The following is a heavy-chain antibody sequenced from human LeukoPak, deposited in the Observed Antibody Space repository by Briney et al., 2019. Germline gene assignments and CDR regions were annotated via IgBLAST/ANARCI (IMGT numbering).Heavy chain of an antibody. Sequence: GGSLRLSCAASGFTFSTYNMDWVREAPGKGLEWISYISTSSATIYYADSVKGRFTISRDNAKNSLYLQMNSLRAEDTAVYYCARDSSYYAFGYWGQGTLSPSPQ. D-gene: IGHD3-10*01. CDR1: GFTFSTYN. CDR2: ISTSSATI. V-gene: IGHV3-48*01. J-gene: IGHJ4*02. CDR3: ARDSSYYAFGY.